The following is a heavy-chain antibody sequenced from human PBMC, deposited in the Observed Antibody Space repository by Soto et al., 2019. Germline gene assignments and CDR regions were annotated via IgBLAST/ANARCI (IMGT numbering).Heavy chain of an antibody. J-gene: IGHJ3*02. D-gene: IGHD3-22*01. CDR1: GFSFDDYA. Sequence: GRSLRLSCAPSGFSFDDYAMHWVRQAPGKFLEWVSGISWNSGSIGYADSVTGRFTISRDNAKKSMYLQMNSLRAEDTALYYCAKDSRIVVVQYAFDIWGQGTMVTVSS. V-gene: IGHV3-9*01. CDR3: AKDSRIVVVQYAFDI. CDR2: ISWNSGSI.